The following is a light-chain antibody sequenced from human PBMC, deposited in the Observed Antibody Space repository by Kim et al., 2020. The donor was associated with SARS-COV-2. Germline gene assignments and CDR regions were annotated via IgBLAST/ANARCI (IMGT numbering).Light chain of an antibody. CDR3: GAWDGSLGAVV. Sequence: GQKVRLSCSGRSSNMGNNYVSWYQQLPGTATKLLMFNNNTRPSGVPDRFSGSKSGPSAALGITGLQTGDEADYYCGAWDGSLGAVVFGGGTQLTVL. CDR2: NNN. CDR1: SSNMGNNY. V-gene: IGLV1-51*01. J-gene: IGLJ2*01.